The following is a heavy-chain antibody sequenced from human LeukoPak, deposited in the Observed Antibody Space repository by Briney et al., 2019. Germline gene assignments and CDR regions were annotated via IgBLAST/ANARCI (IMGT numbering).Heavy chain of an antibody. D-gene: IGHD5-24*01. Sequence: PSETLSLTCTVSGGSITSYYWSWIRQSPGKGLEWIGYIYYTGSTTYSPSLKGRVTISVNTSKNQFSLKLSSVTAADTAVYYCARLGPVEMSTGRAFDIWGQGTMVTVSS. CDR3: ARLGPVEMSTGRAFDI. V-gene: IGHV4-59*08. CDR2: IYYTGST. CDR1: GGSITSYY. J-gene: IGHJ3*02.